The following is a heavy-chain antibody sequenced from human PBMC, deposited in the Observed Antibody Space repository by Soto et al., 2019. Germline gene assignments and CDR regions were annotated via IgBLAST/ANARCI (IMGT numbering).Heavy chain of an antibody. CDR3: ARGFDLQYGMDV. CDR1: GLSLSTYS. V-gene: IGHV3-48*02. J-gene: IGHJ6*02. Sequence: EVQLVESGGGLVQRGGSLRLSCAASGLSLSTYSLNWVRQAPRKGLEWVSYISGSSYTIYYADSVKGRFTISRDNAKNSLYLQMNSLRDDDTAVYFCARGFDLQYGMDVWGQGTTVTVSS. CDR2: ISGSSYTI. D-gene: IGHD3-10*01.